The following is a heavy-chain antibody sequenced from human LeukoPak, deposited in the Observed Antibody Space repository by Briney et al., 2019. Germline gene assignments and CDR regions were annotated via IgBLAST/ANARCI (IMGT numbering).Heavy chain of an antibody. D-gene: IGHD2-2*01. CDR2: ISAYNGNT. CDR1: GYTFTSYG. Sequence: ASVKVSCKASGYTFTSYGISWVRQAPGQGLEWMGWISAYNGNTNYAQKLQGRVTMTTDTSTSTAYMELRSLRSDDTAVYYCARVPKSCSSTSSGWFDPWGQGTLVTVSS. V-gene: IGHV1-18*01. J-gene: IGHJ5*02. CDR3: ARVPKSCSSTSSGWFDP.